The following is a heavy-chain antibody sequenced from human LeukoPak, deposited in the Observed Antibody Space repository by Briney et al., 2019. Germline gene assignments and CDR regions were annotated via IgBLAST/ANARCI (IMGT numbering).Heavy chain of an antibody. J-gene: IGHJ4*02. CDR2: VSDSGDYT. CDR1: GFTFSTSA. D-gene: IGHD3-3*01. Sequence: GGSLRLSCVTSGFTFSTSAMGWVRQAPGTGLEWVSVVSDSGDYTSYADSVKGRFRISRDNSENKLYLQMNSLRTEDTAIYYCAMTYDFWSGYPGWGQGTLVTVSS. CDR3: AMTYDFWSGYPG. V-gene: IGHV3-23*01.